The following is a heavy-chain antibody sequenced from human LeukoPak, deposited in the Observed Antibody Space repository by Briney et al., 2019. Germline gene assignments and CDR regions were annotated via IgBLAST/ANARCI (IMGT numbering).Heavy chain of an antibody. CDR1: GFTFRSYA. V-gene: IGHV3-30-3*01. CDR2: ISYDGSNK. Sequence: PGRSLRLSCAASGFTFRSYAMHWVRQAPGKGLVWVAVISYDGSNKYYADSVKGRFTISRDNSKNTLYLQMNSLRAEDTAVYYCARDPLRERRIDAFDIWGQGTMVTVSS. D-gene: IGHD1-26*01. J-gene: IGHJ3*02. CDR3: ARDPLRERRIDAFDI.